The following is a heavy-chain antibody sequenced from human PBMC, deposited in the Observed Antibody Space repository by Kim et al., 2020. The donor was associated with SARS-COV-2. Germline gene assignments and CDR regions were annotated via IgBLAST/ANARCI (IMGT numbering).Heavy chain of an antibody. Sequence: GGSLRLSCAASGFTFSSYWMSWVRQAPGKGLEWVANIKQDGSEKYYVDSVKGRFTISRDNAKNSLYLQMNSLRAEDTAVYYCARATIFWVVTYYYYGMDVWGQGTTVTVSS. J-gene: IGHJ6*02. CDR2: IKQDGSEK. V-gene: IGHV3-7*04. D-gene: IGHD3-9*01. CDR1: GFTFSSYW. CDR3: ARATIFWVVTYYYYGMDV.